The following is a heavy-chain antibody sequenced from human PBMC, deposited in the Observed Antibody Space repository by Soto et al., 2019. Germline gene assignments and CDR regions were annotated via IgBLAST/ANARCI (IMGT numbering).Heavy chain of an antibody. CDR2: IYYSGST. J-gene: IGHJ5*02. V-gene: IGHV4-39*01. Sequence: PSETLSLTCSVSGDSITNGYYYWSWIRQHPGKGLEWIGYIYYSGSTYYNPSLKSRVTISVDTSKNQFSLKLSSVTAADTAVYYCATSNWFDPWGQGTLVTVSS. CDR3: ATSNWFDP. CDR1: GDSITNGYYY.